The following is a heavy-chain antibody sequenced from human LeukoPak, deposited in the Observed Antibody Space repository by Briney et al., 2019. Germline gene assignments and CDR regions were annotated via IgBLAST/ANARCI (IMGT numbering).Heavy chain of an antibody. CDR1: DASFSSTNYW. V-gene: IGHV4-39*01. CDR3: ARSSGPDYYGLDV. CDR2: IYHSGST. D-gene: IGHD6-19*01. Sequence: SETLSLTCTVFDASFSSTNYWWVWIRQPPGTGLEWIGSIYHSGSTNINPSLKSRVTLFIDMSTKQFSLRLASMTAADTAVFYCARSSGPDYYGLDVWGQGTTVTVSS. J-gene: IGHJ6*02.